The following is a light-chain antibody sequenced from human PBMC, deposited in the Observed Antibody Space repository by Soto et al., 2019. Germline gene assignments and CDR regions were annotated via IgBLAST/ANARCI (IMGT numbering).Light chain of an antibody. CDR3: QQLNSYPLT. CDR1: QSISSY. CDR2: SAS. J-gene: IGKJ4*01. Sequence: IPLTQSPSSLSASVGDRVTITCRASQSISSYLAWYQQKPGKAPNLLIYSASTLQSGVPSRFGGSGSGTDFTLTINSLQPEDFSTYYCQQLNSYPLTFGGGTKVEIK. V-gene: IGKV1-9*01.